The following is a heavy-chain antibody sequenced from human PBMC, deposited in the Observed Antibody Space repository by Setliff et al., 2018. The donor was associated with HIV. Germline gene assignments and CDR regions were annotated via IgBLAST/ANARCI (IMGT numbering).Heavy chain of an antibody. CDR2: IWYDGSNK. V-gene: IGHV3-33*01. D-gene: IGHD6-6*01. CDR3: ARAPTKAAREHFYYYMDV. CDR1: GLTFSNYG. Sequence: GGSLRLSCAASGLTFSNYGMHWVCQAPGKGLEWVAIIWYDGSNKYYADPVKGRFTISRDNSKNTLYLLMHSLRADDTAVYYCARAPTKAAREHFYYYMDVWGRGTTVTVSS. J-gene: IGHJ6*03.